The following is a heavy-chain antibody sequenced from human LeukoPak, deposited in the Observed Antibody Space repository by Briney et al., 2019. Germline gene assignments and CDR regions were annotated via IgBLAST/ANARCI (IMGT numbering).Heavy chain of an antibody. D-gene: IGHD3-22*01. CDR3: ARDSPQYYYDTGGFDY. CDR1: GFTVSSNY. J-gene: IGHJ4*02. Sequence: GGSLRLSCAASGFTVSSNYMSWVRQAPGKGLEWVSAIYSGGSTYYADSVKGRFTISRDNSKNTLYLQMNSLRAEDTAVYYCARDSPQYYYDTGGFDYWGQGTLVTVSS. V-gene: IGHV3-53*01. CDR2: IYSGGST.